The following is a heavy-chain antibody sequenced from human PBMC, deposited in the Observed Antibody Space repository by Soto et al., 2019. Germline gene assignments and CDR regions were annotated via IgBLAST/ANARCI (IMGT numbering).Heavy chain of an antibody. V-gene: IGHV1-46*01. Sequence: QVQLVQSGAEVKKPGASVKVSCKASGYTFTSYYMHWVRQAPGQGLEWMGIINPSGGSTSYAQKFQERVTMTRNTSPSTDYMELTSLRSEATAVYYCEARGEYYDSSGYYYETYDSWGQGTLVTVSS. CDR1: GYTFTSYY. CDR3: EARGEYYDSSGYYYETYDS. D-gene: IGHD3-22*01. CDR2: INPSGGST. J-gene: IGHJ5*01.